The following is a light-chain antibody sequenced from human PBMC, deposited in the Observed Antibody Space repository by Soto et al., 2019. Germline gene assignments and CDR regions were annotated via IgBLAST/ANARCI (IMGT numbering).Light chain of an antibody. J-gene: IGLJ1*01. Sequence: SVLTQPPSASGTPGQRVTISCSGSSSNIGSNTVNWYQQLPGTAPKLLIYSNNQRPSGDPDRFSGSKSGTSASLAISGLQSEDEADYYCAAWDDSLNGNYVFGTGTKSPS. CDR2: SNN. V-gene: IGLV1-44*01. CDR1: SSNIGSNT. CDR3: AAWDDSLNGNYV.